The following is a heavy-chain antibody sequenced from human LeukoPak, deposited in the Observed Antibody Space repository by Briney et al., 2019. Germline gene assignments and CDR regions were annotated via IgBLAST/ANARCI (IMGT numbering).Heavy chain of an antibody. Sequence: GGSLRLSCAASGSTFSNYAMSWVRQAPGKGLEWVSAISGSGGRTYYADSVKGRFTISRDNSKNTLYLQMNSLRADDTAVYYCAKGPYYYDSSSYSRRWFDPWGQGALVTVSS. V-gene: IGHV3-23*01. CDR3: AKGPYYYDSSSYSRRWFDP. J-gene: IGHJ5*02. D-gene: IGHD3-22*01. CDR2: ISGSGGRT. CDR1: GSTFSNYA.